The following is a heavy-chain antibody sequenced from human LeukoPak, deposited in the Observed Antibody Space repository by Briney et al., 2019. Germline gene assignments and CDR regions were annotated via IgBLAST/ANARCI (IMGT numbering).Heavy chain of an antibody. J-gene: IGHJ4*02. CDR2: IYYSGST. CDR1: GGSISSYY. D-gene: IGHD4-17*01. Sequence: SETLSLTCTVSGGSISSYYWSWIRQPPGKGLEWIGYIYYSGSTNYNPSLKSRVTISVDTSKNQFSLKLSSVTAADTAVYCCARAYGDYHDYWGQGTLVTVSS. V-gene: IGHV4-59*01. CDR3: ARAYGDYHDY.